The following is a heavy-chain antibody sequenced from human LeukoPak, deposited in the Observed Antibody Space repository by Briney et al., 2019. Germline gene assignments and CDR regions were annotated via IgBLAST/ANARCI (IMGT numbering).Heavy chain of an antibody. CDR3: ARDGSTGVDWFDP. Sequence: SETLSLTCTVSGGSISSSSYYWGWIRQPPGKGLEWIGSIYYSGSTYYNPSLKSRVTISVDTSKNQFSLKLSSVTAADTAVYYCARDGSTGVDWFDPWGQGTLVTVSS. CDR1: GGSISSSSYY. J-gene: IGHJ5*02. V-gene: IGHV4-39*01. CDR2: IYYSGST. D-gene: IGHD3-3*01.